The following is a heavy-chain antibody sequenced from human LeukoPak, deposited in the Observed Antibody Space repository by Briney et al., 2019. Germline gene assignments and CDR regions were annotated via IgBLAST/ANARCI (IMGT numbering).Heavy chain of an antibody. V-gene: IGHV5-51*01. CDR1: GYSFTSYW. J-gene: IGHJ3*02. CDR3: ARQPMGGYYDSSGYPTDAFDI. Sequence: GESLKISCKGSGYSFTSYWIGWVRQMPGKGLEWMGIIYPDDSDTRYSPSFQGQVTISADKSISTAYLQWSSLKASDTAMYYCARQPMGGYYDSSGYPTDAFDIWGQGTMVTVSS. D-gene: IGHD3-22*01. CDR2: IYPDDSDT.